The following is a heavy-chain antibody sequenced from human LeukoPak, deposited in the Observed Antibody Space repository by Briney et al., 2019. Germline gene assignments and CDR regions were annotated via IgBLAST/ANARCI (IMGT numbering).Heavy chain of an antibody. V-gene: IGHV3-21*01. J-gene: IGHJ4*02. Sequence: GGSLRLSCVASGFTFSTYGMSWVRQALGKGLEWVSSISSNSRYTYYADSVKGRFTISRDNAKSSLYLQMNSLRADDTAVYYCARVAEAAAFDYWGQGTLVTVSS. CDR2: ISSNSRYT. CDR1: GFTFSTYG. CDR3: ARVAEAAAFDY. D-gene: IGHD6-13*01.